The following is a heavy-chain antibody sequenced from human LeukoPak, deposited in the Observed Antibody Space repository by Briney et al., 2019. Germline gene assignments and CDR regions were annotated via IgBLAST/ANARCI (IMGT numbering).Heavy chain of an antibody. D-gene: IGHD3-10*01. V-gene: IGHV4-34*01. CDR1: GGSFSGYY. J-gene: IGHJ4*02. CDR3: ARHGGLNYYDY. CDR2: INHSGST. Sequence: SETLSLTCAVYGGSFSGYYWSWIRQPPGKGLEWIGEINHSGSTNYNPSLKSRVTISVDTSKNQFSLKLSSVTAADTAVYYCARHGGLNYYDYWGQGTLVTVSS.